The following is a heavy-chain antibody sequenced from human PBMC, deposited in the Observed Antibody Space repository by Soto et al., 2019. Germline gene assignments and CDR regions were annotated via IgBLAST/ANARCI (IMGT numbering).Heavy chain of an antibody. J-gene: IGHJ4*02. D-gene: IGHD3-10*01. CDR3: TSEDVVRGVIITSSSGW. V-gene: IGHV3-73*01. CDR2: IRSKANSYAT. Sequence: PGGSLRLSCAASGFTFSGSAMHWVRQASGKGLEWVGRIRSKANSYATAYAASVKGRFTISRDDSKNTAYLQMNSLKTEDTAVYYCTSEDVVRGVIITSSSGWWGQGTLVTVSS. CDR1: GFTFSGSA.